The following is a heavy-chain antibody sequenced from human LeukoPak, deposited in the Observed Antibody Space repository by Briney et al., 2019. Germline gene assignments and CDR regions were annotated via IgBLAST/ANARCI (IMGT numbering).Heavy chain of an antibody. Sequence: PRGSLRLSCAASGFTFSSYGMHWVRQAPGKGLEWVAFIRYDGSNKYYADSVKGRFTISRDNSKNTLYLQMNSLRAEDTAVYYCAKVLRFGVDYWGQGTLVTVSS. CDR1: GFTFSSYG. J-gene: IGHJ4*02. D-gene: IGHD3-10*01. CDR3: AKVLRFGVDY. CDR2: IRYDGSNK. V-gene: IGHV3-30*02.